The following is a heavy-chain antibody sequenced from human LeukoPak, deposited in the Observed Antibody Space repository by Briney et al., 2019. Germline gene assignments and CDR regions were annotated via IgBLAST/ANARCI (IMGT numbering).Heavy chain of an antibody. Sequence: TGGSLRLSCAGSGFTFSNYALSWVRQAPGKGLEWVSVISASGRSTYYADSVKGRFTISRDNAKNSLYLQMNSLRDEDTAVYYCARETLGFDLWGRGTLVTVSS. CDR3: ARETLGFDL. J-gene: IGHJ2*01. V-gene: IGHV3-23*01. CDR2: ISASGRST. CDR1: GFTFSNYA.